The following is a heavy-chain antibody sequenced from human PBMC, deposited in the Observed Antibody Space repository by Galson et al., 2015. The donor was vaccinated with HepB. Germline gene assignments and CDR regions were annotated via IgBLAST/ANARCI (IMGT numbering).Heavy chain of an antibody. V-gene: IGHV3-48*01. CDR2: INGGGSTV. CDR1: GFTYNRHS. Sequence: SLRLSCAASGFTYNRHSMNWVRQAPGKGLEWVAYINGGGSTVHYADSVKGRFTISRDNAKKLLYLQMSALRVEDTAVYYCARDDLWGQGTLVTVSS. J-gene: IGHJ5*02. CDR3: ARDDL.